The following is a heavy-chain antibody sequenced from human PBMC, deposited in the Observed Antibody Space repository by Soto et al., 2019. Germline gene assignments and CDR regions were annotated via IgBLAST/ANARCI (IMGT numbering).Heavy chain of an antibody. J-gene: IGHJ4*02. CDR1: GFTFSNYG. CDR3: ARGTSSAGPAGP. V-gene: IGHV1-18*01. D-gene: IGHD6-19*01. CDR2: VSAYNGYT. Sequence: QVQLVQSGAEVKQPGASVKVSCKGSGFTFSNYGFNWVRQAPVQGLEWVGWVSAYNGYTKSAQNFQDRLIMTTDSSTNTAYMELRGLRPDDSALYYGARGTSSAGPAGPWGQGTLGTVSS.